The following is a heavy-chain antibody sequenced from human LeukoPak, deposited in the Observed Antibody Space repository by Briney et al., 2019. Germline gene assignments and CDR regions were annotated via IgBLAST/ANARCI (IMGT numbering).Heavy chain of an antibody. Sequence: GGSLRLSCAASGFTFSSYAMHWVRQAPGKGLEWVPYISSSGSTIYYADSVKGRFTISRDNAKNSLYLQMNSLRAEDTAVYYCAREPYYYDSSGYSFFDYWGQGTLVTVSS. D-gene: IGHD3-22*01. V-gene: IGHV3-48*03. J-gene: IGHJ4*02. CDR3: AREPYYYDSSGYSFFDY. CDR2: ISSSGSTI. CDR1: GFTFSSYA.